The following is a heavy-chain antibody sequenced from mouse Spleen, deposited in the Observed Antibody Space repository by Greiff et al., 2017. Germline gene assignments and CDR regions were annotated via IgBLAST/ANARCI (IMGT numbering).Heavy chain of an antibody. Sequence: EVQLQQSVAELVRPGASVKLSCTASGFNIKNTYMHWVKQRPEQGLEWIGRIDPANGNTKYAPKFQGKDTITADTSSNTAYLHLSSLTSEDTAIYYCARRRDYYGRGEVFDYWGQGTTLTVSS. V-gene: IGHV14-3*01. J-gene: IGHJ2*01. CDR3: ARRRDYYGRGEVFDY. CDR2: IDPANGNT. CDR1: GFNIKNTY. D-gene: IGHD1-1*01.